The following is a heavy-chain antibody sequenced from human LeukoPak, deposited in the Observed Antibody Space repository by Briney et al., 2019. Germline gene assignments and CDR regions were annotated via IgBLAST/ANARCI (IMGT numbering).Heavy chain of an antibody. CDR3: AKARAGAGTFWLDY. Sequence: PGGSLRLSCAASGFTFSIYAMSWVRQAPGKGLEWVSVIYSGGSTYYADSVKGRFTISRDNSKNTLYLQMNSLRAEDTAVYYCAKARAGAGTFWLDYWGQGTLVTVSS. V-gene: IGHV3-23*03. CDR1: GFTFSIYA. CDR2: IYSGGST. J-gene: IGHJ4*02. D-gene: IGHD6-13*01.